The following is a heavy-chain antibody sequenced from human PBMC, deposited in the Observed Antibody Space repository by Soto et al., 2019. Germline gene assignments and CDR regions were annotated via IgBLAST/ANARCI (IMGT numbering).Heavy chain of an antibody. CDR1: GGTFSSYA. V-gene: IGHV1-69*13. D-gene: IGHD6-6*01. CDR3: ARAIRSSYSSSSGYYYGMDV. Sequence: GASVKVSCKASGGTFSSYAISWVRQAPGQGLEWMGGIIPIFGTANYAQKFQGRVTITADESTSTAYMELSSLRSEDTAVYYCARAIRSSYSSSSGYYYGMDVWGQGTTVTVSS. CDR2: IIPIFGTA. J-gene: IGHJ6*02.